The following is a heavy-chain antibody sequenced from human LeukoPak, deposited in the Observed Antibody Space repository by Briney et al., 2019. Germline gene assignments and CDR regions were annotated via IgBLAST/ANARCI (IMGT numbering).Heavy chain of an antibody. CDR1: GYTFTSYA. Sequence: ASVKASCKASGYTFTSYAMNWVRQAPGQGLEWMGWINTNTGNPTYAQGFTGRFVFSLDTSVSTAYLQISSLKAEDTAVYYCATRLGIAAAGGAFDIWGQGTMVTVSS. D-gene: IGHD6-13*01. V-gene: IGHV7-4-1*02. J-gene: IGHJ3*02. CDR3: ATRLGIAAAGGAFDI. CDR2: INTNTGNP.